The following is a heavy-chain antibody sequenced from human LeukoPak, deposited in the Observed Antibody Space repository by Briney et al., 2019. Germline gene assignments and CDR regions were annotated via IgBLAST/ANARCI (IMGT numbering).Heavy chain of an antibody. D-gene: IGHD5-24*01. Sequence: GGSLRLSCAASGFTFSDYYMSWIRQAPGKGLEWVAVISYDGGYKYYADSVKGRFTISRDNSKNTLSLQMNSLRAEDTSVYYCARGQRRHIDMAPSFDYWGQGTLVTVSS. J-gene: IGHJ4*02. CDR1: GFTFSDYY. V-gene: IGHV3-30*03. CDR3: ARGQRRHIDMAPSFDY. CDR2: ISYDGGYK.